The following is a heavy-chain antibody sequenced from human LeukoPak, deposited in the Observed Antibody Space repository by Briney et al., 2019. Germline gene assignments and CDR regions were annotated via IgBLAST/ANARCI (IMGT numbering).Heavy chain of an antibody. D-gene: IGHD2-2*01. J-gene: IGHJ4*02. V-gene: IGHV3-23*01. CDR2: ISGGGGST. CDR3: AKDLGYCSSTSCKMPADFDY. CDR1: GFTFSSYA. Sequence: GGSLRLSCAASGFTFSSYAMSWVRQAPGKGLEWVSAISGGGGSTYYADSVKGRFTISRDNSKNTLYLQMNSLRAEDTAVYYCAKDLGYCSSTSCKMPADFDYWGQGTLVTVSS.